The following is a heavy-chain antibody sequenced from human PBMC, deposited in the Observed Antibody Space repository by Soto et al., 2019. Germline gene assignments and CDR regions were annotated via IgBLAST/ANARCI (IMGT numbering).Heavy chain of an antibody. J-gene: IGHJ4*02. CDR3: AKAPNEGYYDSSGLWSYFDY. CDR2: ISGSGGST. V-gene: IGHV3-23*01. CDR1: GFTFSSYA. Sequence: PGGSLRLSCAASGFTFSSYAMSWVRQAPGKGLEWVSAISGSGGSTYYADSVKGRFTISRDNSKNTLYLQMNSLRAEDTAVYYCAKAPNEGYYDSSGLWSYFDYWGQGTLVTVSS. D-gene: IGHD3-22*01.